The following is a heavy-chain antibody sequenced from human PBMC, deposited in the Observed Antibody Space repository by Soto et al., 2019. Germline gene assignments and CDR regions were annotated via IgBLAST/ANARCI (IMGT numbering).Heavy chain of an antibody. CDR1: GFSLTTSRVG. Sequence: QITLKESGPTLVKPTQTLTLTCTFSGFSLTTSRVGVGWIRQPPGKSLDWLALIYWDDDKRYSPSLENRRTIAKDTPKHQVGLTMTNMEPVDTATCDCAHSRGPRILGYWSQGTLVTVSS. D-gene: IGHD2-15*01. J-gene: IGHJ4*02. V-gene: IGHV2-5*02. CDR2: IYWDDDK. CDR3: AHSRGPRILGY.